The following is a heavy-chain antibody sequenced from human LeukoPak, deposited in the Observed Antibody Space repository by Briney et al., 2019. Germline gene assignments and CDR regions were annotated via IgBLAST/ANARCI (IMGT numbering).Heavy chain of an antibody. J-gene: IGHJ5*02. CDR2: ISAYNGNT. CDR1: GYTLTSYG. Sequence: ASVKVSCKASGYTLTSYGISWVRQAPGQGLEWMGWISAYNGNTNYAQKLQGRVTMTTDTSTSTAYMELRSLRSDDTAVYYCAGLWFVSLGSNWFDPWGQGTLVTVSS. D-gene: IGHD3-10*01. CDR3: AGLWFVSLGSNWFDP. V-gene: IGHV1-18*01.